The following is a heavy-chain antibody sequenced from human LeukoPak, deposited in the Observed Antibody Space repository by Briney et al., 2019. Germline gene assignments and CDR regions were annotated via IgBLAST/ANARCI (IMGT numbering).Heavy chain of an antibody. CDR1: GGSISSYY. Sequence: KPSETLSLTSTDTGGSISSYYWSWIRQPVRKGLERIGRIYTSESTNYNPSLKSRVTMSVDTSKNQFFLKLSSVTAADTAVYYCARDKGDAFDIWGQGTMVTVSS. J-gene: IGHJ3*02. CDR3: ARDKGDAFDI. CDR2: IYTSEST. V-gene: IGHV4-4*07.